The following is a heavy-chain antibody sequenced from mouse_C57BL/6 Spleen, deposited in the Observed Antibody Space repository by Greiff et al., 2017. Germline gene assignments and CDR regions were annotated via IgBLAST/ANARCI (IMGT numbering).Heavy chain of an antibody. J-gene: IGHJ4*01. V-gene: IGHV2-5*01. CDR3: AKNWYDGYYVGAMDY. Sequence: QVQLKQSGPGLVQPSQSLSITCTVSGFSLTSYGVHWVRQSPGKGLEWLGVIWRGGSTDYNAAFMSRLSITKDNSKGQVFFKMNSLQADDTAIYYCAKNWYDGYYVGAMDYWGQGTSVTVSS. D-gene: IGHD2-3*01. CDR2: IWRGGST. CDR1: GFSLTSYG.